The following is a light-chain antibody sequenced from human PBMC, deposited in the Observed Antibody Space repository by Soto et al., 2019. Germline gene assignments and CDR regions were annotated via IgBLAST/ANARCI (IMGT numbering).Light chain of an antibody. Sequence: QSVLTQPPSVSEAPRQRVTISCSGSTSNIGTNAVTWYQQLPGKAPKLLIHYDNLLPSGVSDRFSGSKSGTSASLAISGLQSEDGAVYYCPPWDDRLIAYFLGTGPKVTVL. CDR1: TSNIGTNA. J-gene: IGLJ1*01. CDR2: YDN. V-gene: IGLV1-36*01. CDR3: PPWDDRLIAYF.